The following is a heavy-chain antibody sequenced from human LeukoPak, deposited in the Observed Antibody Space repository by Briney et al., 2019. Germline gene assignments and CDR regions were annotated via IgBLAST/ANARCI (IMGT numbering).Heavy chain of an antibody. V-gene: IGHV1-2*02. D-gene: IGHD6-19*01. CDR1: GYTFTGYY. Sequence: ASVKVSCKASGYTFTGYYMHWVRQAPGQGLEWMGWINPNSGGTNYAQKFQGRVTMTRDTSISTAYMELSRLRSDDTAVYYCAREYSSGWTPRVMGWFDPWGQGTLVTVSS. CDR3: AREYSSGWTPRVMGWFDP. J-gene: IGHJ5*02. CDR2: INPNSGGT.